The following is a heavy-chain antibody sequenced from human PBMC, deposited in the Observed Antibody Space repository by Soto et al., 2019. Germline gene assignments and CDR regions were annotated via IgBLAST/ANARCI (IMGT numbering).Heavy chain of an antibody. J-gene: IGHJ4*02. CDR3: ARGFDILTFGFCLDY. V-gene: IGHV4-39*01. CDR2: MYFSGFYSGST. CDR1: GGPMSSSSYY. D-gene: IGHD3-9*01. Sequence: SETLSLTCTVSGGPMSSSSYYWGWIRQPPGKGLEWIANMYFSGFYSGSTSYNPSLKSRVTISVDTSKNQFSLQVSSVTAADTAVYYCARGFDILTFGFCLDYWGQGTLVTVSS.